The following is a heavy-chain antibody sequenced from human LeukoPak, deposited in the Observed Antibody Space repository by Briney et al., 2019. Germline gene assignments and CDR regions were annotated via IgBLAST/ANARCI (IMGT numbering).Heavy chain of an antibody. J-gene: IGHJ4*02. CDR2: VNPNSGGT. CDR1: GYTFTGYY. V-gene: IGHV1-2*02. D-gene: IGHD3-22*01. CDR3: ARAPRTYYYDSSGPVHYFDY. Sequence: ASVKVSCKASGYTFTGYYMHWVRQAPGQGLEWMGWVNPNSGGTNYAQKFQGRVTMTRDTSISTAYMELSRLRSDDTAVYCCARAPRTYYYDSSGPVHYFDYWGQGTLVTVSS.